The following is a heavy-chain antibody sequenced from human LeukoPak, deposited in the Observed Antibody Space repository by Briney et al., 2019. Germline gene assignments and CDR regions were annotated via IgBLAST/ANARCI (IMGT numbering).Heavy chain of an antibody. CDR1: GFTFSSYA. V-gene: IGHV3-30*04. CDR2: ISYDGSNK. D-gene: IGHD1-7*01. Sequence: GGSLRLSCAASGFTFSSYAMHWVRQAPGRGLEWVAVISYDGSNKYYADSVKGRFTISRDNSKNTLYLQMNSLRAEDTAVYYCAKGRRAPLVGTITKSWIDYWGQGTLVTVSS. J-gene: IGHJ4*02. CDR3: AKGRRAPLVGTITKSWIDY.